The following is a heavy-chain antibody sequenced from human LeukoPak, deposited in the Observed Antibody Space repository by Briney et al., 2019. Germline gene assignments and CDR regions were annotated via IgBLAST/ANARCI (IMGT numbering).Heavy chain of an antibody. V-gene: IGHV3-66*01. J-gene: IGHJ5*01. CDR2: IYRSGTP. CDR1: GFTVSNNY. D-gene: IGHD3-16*01. Sequence: GGSLRLSCAASGFTVSNNYMSWVRQAPGKGLDWVSTIYRSGTPHYADSVKGRFTISRDNSKNTLYLQMNSLRAEDTAVYFCARSGGHTFESWGQGALVTVS. CDR3: ARSGGHTFES.